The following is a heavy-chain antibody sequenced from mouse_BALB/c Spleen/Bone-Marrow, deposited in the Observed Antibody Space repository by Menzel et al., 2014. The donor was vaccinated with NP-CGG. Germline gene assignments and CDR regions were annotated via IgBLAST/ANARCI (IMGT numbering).Heavy chain of an antibody. CDR1: GFTFTDYY. CDR3: ARDAGYFYGSSFDY. D-gene: IGHD1-1*01. Sequence: EVKLMESGGGLVQPGGSLRLSCATSGFTFTDYYMSWVRQPPGKALEWLGFIRNKANGYTTEYSASVKGRFTISRDNSQSILYLQTNTLRAEDSATYYCARDAGYFYGSSFDYWGQGTTLTVSS. V-gene: IGHV7-3*02. J-gene: IGHJ2*01. CDR2: IRNKANGYTT.